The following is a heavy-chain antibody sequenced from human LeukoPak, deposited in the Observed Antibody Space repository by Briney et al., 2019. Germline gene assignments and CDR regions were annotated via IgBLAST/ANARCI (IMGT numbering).Heavy chain of an antibody. CDR2: ISSSGSTI. J-gene: IGHJ5*02. Sequence: GGSLRLSRAASGFTFSDYYMNWIRQAPGKGLDWVSYISSSGSTIYYADSVKGRFTISRDNAKNSLYLQMNSLRAEDTAVYYCAREGSHYDFWSGYSPTRFDPWGQGTLVTVSS. V-gene: IGHV3-11*04. D-gene: IGHD3-3*01. CDR1: GFTFSDYY. CDR3: AREGSHYDFWSGYSPTRFDP.